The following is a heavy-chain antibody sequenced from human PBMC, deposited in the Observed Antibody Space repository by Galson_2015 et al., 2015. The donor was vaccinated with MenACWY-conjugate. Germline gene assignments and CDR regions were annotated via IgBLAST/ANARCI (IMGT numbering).Heavy chain of an antibody. J-gene: IGHJ4*01. D-gene: IGHD3-22*01. Sequence: SLRLSCAASGFIFNKYALTWIRQAPGKGLEWVAATSGSGGVTYYAASVKGRFTISRDNSKNTLYLQMNRLKAEDTARYFCAKGPLYDSSGSDSDYFDYWGQGTLVTVSS. V-gene: IGHV3-23*01. CDR3: AKGPLYDSSGSDSDYFDY. CDR1: GFIFNKYA. CDR2: TSGSGGVT.